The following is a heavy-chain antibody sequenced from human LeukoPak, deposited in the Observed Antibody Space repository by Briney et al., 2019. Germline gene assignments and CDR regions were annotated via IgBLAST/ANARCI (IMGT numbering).Heavy chain of an antibody. D-gene: IGHD6-19*01. CDR2: ISWNSGSI. Sequence: AGGSLRLSCAASGFTFDDYAMHWVRQAPGKGLECVSGISWNSGSIGYADSVKGRFTISRDNAKNSLYLQMNSLRAEDTALYYCAKDIGRAVAGLFDYWGQGTLVTVSS. J-gene: IGHJ4*02. CDR1: GFTFDDYA. CDR3: AKDIGRAVAGLFDY. V-gene: IGHV3-9*01.